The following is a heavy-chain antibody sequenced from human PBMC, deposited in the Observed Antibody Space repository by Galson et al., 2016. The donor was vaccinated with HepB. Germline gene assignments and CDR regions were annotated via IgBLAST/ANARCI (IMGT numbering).Heavy chain of an antibody. D-gene: IGHD4/OR15-4a*01. CDR2: INRYGATT. Sequence: SLRLSCAASGFFFSGRAMSWVRQAPGKGLEWVSGINRYGATTGYAASVKGRFTISRDNSNNTLYLQMNSLTTEDTAVYYCARDDYSGGRGSPDYWGQGTPVTASP. J-gene: IGHJ4*02. V-gene: IGHV3-23*01. CDR3: ARDDYSGGRGSPDY. CDR1: GFFFSGRA.